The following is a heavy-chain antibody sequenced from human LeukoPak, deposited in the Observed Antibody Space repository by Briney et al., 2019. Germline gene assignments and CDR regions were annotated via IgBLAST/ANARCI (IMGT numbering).Heavy chain of an antibody. J-gene: IGHJ4*02. CDR1: GFTFSGFE. Sequence: QPGGSLRLSCAASGFTFSGFEMNWVRQAPGKELEWLSYINSGGDNKFYADSVKGRFTISRDNAKNSLYLQMSSLRAEDTAVYYCARVTGGNYYYLDYWGQGTLVTVSS. V-gene: IGHV3-48*03. D-gene: IGHD1-7*01. CDR2: INSGGDNK. CDR3: ARVTGGNYYYLDY.